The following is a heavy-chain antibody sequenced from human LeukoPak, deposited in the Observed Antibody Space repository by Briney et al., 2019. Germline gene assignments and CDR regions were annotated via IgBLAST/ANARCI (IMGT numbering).Heavy chain of an antibody. CDR2: ISSSSSYI. D-gene: IGHD3/OR15-3a*01. J-gene: IGHJ3*02. Sequence: GESLRLSCAAAGFTFSSYSMNWVRQAPGKGLEWVSSISSSSSYIYYADSVKGRFTTSRDNAKNSLYLQMNSLRAEDTAVYYCARVRTGNDALDIWGQGTMVTVSS. V-gene: IGHV3-21*01. CDR3: ARVRTGNDALDI. CDR1: GFTFSSYS.